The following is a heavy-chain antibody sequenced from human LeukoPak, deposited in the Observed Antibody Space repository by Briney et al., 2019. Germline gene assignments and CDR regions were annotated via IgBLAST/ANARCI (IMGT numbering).Heavy chain of an antibody. Sequence: SETLSLTCTVSGDSMSSYYWSWIRQPPGKGLEWIGYIYNSGGTKYNPSLTSRVTMSVDTSKNQFSLKLSSVTAADTAVYYCAREVVVFWSGSPSYYMDVWGKGTTVTVSS. CDR1: GDSMSSYY. D-gene: IGHD3-3*01. V-gene: IGHV4-59*12. J-gene: IGHJ6*03. CDR2: IYNSGGT. CDR3: AREVVVFWSGSPSYYMDV.